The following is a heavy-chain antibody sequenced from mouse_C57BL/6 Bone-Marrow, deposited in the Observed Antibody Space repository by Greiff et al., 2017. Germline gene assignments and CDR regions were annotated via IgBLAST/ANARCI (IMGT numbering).Heavy chain of an antibody. D-gene: IGHD2-4*01. CDR2: IDPSDSET. Sequence: QVQLQQPGAELVRPGSSVKLSCKASGYTFTSYWMHWVKQRPIQGLEWIGNIDPSDSETHYNQKFKDKATLTVDKSSSTAYMQLSSLTSADSAVYDCARIDYDVYYARDYWGQGTSVTVSS. CDR1: GYTFTSYW. V-gene: IGHV1-52*01. J-gene: IGHJ4*01. CDR3: ARIDYDVYYARDY.